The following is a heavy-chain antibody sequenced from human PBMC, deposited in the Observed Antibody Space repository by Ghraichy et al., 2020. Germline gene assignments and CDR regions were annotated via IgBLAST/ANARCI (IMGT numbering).Heavy chain of an antibody. D-gene: IGHD3-16*01. V-gene: IGHV3-33*08. CDR3: ARDNDYPDDY. J-gene: IGHJ4*02. CDR1: GFTFSSYG. CDR2: IWYDGSNK. Sequence: SLNISCAASGFTFSSYGMHWVRQAPGKGLEWVAVIWYDGSNKYYADSVKGRFTISRDNSKNTLYLQMNSLRAEDTAVYYCARDNDYPDDYWGQGTLVTVSS.